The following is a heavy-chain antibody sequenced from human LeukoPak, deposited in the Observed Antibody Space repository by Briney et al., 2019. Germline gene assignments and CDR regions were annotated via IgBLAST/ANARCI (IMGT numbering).Heavy chain of an antibody. CDR3: ARDGTTAIFDY. CDR1: GGSISSGDYY. V-gene: IGHV4-30-4*01. CDR2: IYYSGST. J-gene: IGHJ4*02. Sequence: SETLSLTCTVSGGSISSGDYYWSWIRRPPGKGLEWIGYIYYSGSTYYNPSLKSRVTISVDTSKNQFSLKLGSVTAADTAVYYCARDGTTAIFDYWGQGTLVTVSS. D-gene: IGHD2/OR15-2a*01.